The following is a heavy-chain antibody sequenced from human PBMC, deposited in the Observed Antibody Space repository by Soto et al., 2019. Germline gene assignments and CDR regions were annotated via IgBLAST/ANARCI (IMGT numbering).Heavy chain of an antibody. CDR1: GFTFSSYA. CDR3: AKDLEKLLWFGEHTWDY. Sequence: GGSLRLSCAASGFTFSSYAMSWVRQAPGKGLEWVSAISGSGGSTYYADSVKGRFTISRDNSKNTLYLQMNSLRAEDTAVYYCAKDLEKLLWFGEHTWDYWGQGTLVTVSS. CDR2: ISGSGGST. V-gene: IGHV3-23*01. J-gene: IGHJ4*02. D-gene: IGHD3-10*01.